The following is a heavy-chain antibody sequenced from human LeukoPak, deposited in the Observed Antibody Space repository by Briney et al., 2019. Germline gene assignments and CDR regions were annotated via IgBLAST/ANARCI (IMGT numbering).Heavy chain of an antibody. V-gene: IGHV4-59*01. CDR1: GGSISSYY. J-gene: IGHJ4*02. Sequence: SETLSLTCTVSGGSISSYYWSWIRQPPGKGLEWIGYIYYSGSTNYNPSLKSRVTISVDTSKNQFSLKLSSVTAADTAVYYCARETGDGYLDYWGQGTLVTVSS. CDR2: IYYSGST. CDR3: ARETGDGYLDY. D-gene: IGHD7-27*01.